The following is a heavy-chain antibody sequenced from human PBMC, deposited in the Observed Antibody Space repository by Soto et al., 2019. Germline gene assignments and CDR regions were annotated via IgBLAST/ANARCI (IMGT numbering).Heavy chain of an antibody. J-gene: IGHJ5*02. Sequence: ASVKVSCKASGYTFTSYGISWVRQAPGQGLEWMGWISAYNGNTNYAQKLQGRVTMTTDTSTSTAYMELRSLRSDDTAVYYCARVDIVVVPAPMGTLDPWGEGTMVTVYS. V-gene: IGHV1-18*04. CDR1: GYTFTSYG. CDR2: ISAYNGNT. CDR3: ARVDIVVVPAPMGTLDP. D-gene: IGHD2-2*03.